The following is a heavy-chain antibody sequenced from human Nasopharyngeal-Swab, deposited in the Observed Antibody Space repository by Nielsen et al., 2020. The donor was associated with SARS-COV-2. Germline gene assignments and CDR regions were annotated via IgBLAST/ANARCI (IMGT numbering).Heavy chain of an antibody. D-gene: IGHD2-2*01. CDR2: GKQGGGT. CDR3: ARGGAGVVPAPVLGLGPYYSYYYMGV. Sequence: SQSLSLTRAVYGGSFSGNQWSWVRQPQGKGLEWKGEGKQGGGTNYNPSLKSRGTISVATSKNQFSLKLSSVTAADTAVYYCARGGAGVVPAPVLGLGPYYSYYYMGVWGKGTTVTVSS. V-gene: IGHV4-34*01. CDR1: GGSFSGNQ. J-gene: IGHJ6*03.